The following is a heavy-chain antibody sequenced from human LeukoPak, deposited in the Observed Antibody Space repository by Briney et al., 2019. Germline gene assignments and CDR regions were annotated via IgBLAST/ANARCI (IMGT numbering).Heavy chain of an antibody. CDR2: ISSSSSTI. CDR1: GFTFSDYY. CDR3: ARDNALRRFDS. D-gene: IGHD2-8*01. Sequence: HPGGSLRLSCAASGFTFSDYYMTSVRQAPGKGLEWVSYISSSSSTIYYADSVKGRFTISRDNAKNSLYLQINSLRDEDTAVYYCARDNALRRFDSWGQGTLVTVSS. V-gene: IGHV3-48*02. J-gene: IGHJ4*02.